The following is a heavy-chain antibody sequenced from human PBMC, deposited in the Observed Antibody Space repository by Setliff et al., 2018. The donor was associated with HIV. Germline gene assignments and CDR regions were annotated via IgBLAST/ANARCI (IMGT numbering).Heavy chain of an antibody. CDR1: GASIRGFY. V-gene: IGHV4-59*12. Sequence: SETLSLTCTVSGASIRGFYWTWVRQSPGKGLEWIGHIFYNGDTTHNPSLKSRLTMSVDTSNRQFSLKLTSVTAADGAVYYCARGRVFCDGDSCYHFDYWGQGVLVTVSS. D-gene: IGHD2-21*02. CDR2: IFYNGDT. J-gene: IGHJ4*02. CDR3: ARGRVFCDGDSCYHFDY.